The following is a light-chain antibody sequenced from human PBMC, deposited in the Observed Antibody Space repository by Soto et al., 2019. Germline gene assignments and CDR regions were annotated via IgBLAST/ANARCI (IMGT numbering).Light chain of an antibody. J-gene: IGLJ1*01. CDR1: TSDVGSYDL. CDR2: EVF. V-gene: IGLV2-23*02. CDR3: CSYPGGSYV. Sequence: QSALTQPASASASPRQSIAISCTGTTSDVGSYDLVSWYQQYPGKAPKVIIYEVFKRPSGVSDRFSGSKSGNTASLTISELQAEDEAEYYCCSYPGGSYVFGTGTKVTVL.